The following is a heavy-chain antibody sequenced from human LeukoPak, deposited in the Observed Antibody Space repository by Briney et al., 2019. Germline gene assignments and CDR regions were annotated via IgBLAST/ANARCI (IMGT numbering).Heavy chain of an antibody. CDR3: ARLYDYGGNGGAFDI. CDR1: GGTFSSYA. Sequence: SVKVSCKASGGTFSSYAISWVRQAPGQGLEWMGGIIPIFGTANYAQKFQGRVTITADESTSTAYMELSSLRSEDTAVYYCARLYDYGGNGGAFDIWGQGTMVTVSS. CDR2: IIPIFGTA. J-gene: IGHJ3*02. D-gene: IGHD4-23*01. V-gene: IGHV1-69*13.